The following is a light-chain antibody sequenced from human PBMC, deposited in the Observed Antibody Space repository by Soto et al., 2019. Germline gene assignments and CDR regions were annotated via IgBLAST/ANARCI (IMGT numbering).Light chain of an antibody. CDR3: QQYYNLPYT. CDR2: GAS. J-gene: IGKJ2*01. V-gene: IGKV1-33*01. Sequence: DIQMTQSPSSLSASVGDRVTITCQASQDITNYLNWYQQKPGKAPKLLIYGASTLQTGVPSRFSGSGSGTDFSFTISNLQAEDTATYYCQQYYNLPYTFGQGTKLEIK. CDR1: QDITNY.